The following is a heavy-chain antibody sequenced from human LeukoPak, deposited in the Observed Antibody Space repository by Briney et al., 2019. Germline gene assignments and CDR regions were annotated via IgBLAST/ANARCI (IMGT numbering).Heavy chain of an antibody. CDR3: ARDGRYSSSWHQYYYYMDV. D-gene: IGHD6-13*01. J-gene: IGHJ6*03. V-gene: IGHV3-30-3*01. CDR2: ISYDGSNK. CDR1: GFTFSSYA. Sequence: PGGSLRLSCAASGFTFSSYAMHWVRQAPGKGLEWVAVISYDGSNKYYADSVKGRFTISIDNSKNTLYLQMNSLRAEDTAVYYCARDGRYSSSWHQYYYYMDVWGKGTTVTVSS.